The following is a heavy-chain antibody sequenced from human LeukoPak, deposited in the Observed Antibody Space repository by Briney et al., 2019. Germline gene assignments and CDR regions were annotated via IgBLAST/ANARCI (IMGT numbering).Heavy chain of an antibody. CDR3: AREGRAKMATISLRRYFDY. Sequence: ASVKVSCKASGYTFTGYYMHWVRQAPGQGLEWMGRINPNSGGTNYAQKFQGRVTMTRDTSISTAYMELSRLRSDETAVYYCAREGRAKMATISLRRYFDYRGQGTLVTVSS. CDR1: GYTFTGYY. CDR2: INPNSGGT. D-gene: IGHD5-24*01. J-gene: IGHJ4*02. V-gene: IGHV1-2*06.